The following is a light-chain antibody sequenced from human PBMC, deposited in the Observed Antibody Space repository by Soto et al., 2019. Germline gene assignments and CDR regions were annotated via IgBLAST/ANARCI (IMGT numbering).Light chain of an antibody. J-gene: IGKJ1*01. V-gene: IGKV1-39*01. CDR1: QGIVRW. CDR3: QKGYSTPWT. Sequence: DIQMTQSPSNLSSAVLDIVNITCLASQGIVRWLAWYQQKPGKAPKLLIYAASNLQSGVPSRFSASGSGTDFTLTLNSLQPEDFATYYCQKGYSTPWTCGQGNKGAIK. CDR2: AAS.